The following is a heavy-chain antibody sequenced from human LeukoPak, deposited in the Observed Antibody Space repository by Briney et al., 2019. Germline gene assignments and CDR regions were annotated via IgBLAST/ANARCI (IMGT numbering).Heavy chain of an antibody. Sequence: ASVQVSCKASGYTFTRYGISWVRQAPGQGLEWMGWISAYNGNTNYAQKLQGRVTMTTDTSTSTAYMELRSLRSDDTAVYYCARGLDSKYYDFWSGYTQYNWFDPWGQGTLVTVSS. J-gene: IGHJ5*02. CDR3: ARGLDSKYYDFWSGYTQYNWFDP. V-gene: IGHV1-18*01. D-gene: IGHD3-3*01. CDR1: GYTFTRYG. CDR2: ISAYNGNT.